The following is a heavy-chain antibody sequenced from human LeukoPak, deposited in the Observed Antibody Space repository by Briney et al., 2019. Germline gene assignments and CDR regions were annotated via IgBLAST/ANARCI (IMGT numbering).Heavy chain of an antibody. CDR1: GFTFSSYS. V-gene: IGHV3-48*02. J-gene: IGHJ6*03. CDR3: ARDEVSSSWYHYYYYYYMAV. D-gene: IGHD6-13*01. CDR2: ISRSSSTI. Sequence: PGGSLRLSCAASGFTFSSYSMNWVRQAPGKGLEWVSYISRSSSTIYYADSVKGRFTISRDNAKNSLYLQMNSLRDEDTAVYYCARDEVSSSWYHYYYYYYMAVWGKGTTVTVSS.